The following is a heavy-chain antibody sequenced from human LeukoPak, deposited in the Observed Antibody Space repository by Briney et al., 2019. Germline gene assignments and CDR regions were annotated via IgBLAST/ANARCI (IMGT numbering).Heavy chain of an antibody. Sequence: ASVKVSCKASGYTFTSYDINWARQATGQGLEWMGWMNPNSGNTGYAQKFQGRVTMTRNTSISTAYMELSSLRSEDTAVYYCARDRGYCSSTSCFNWFDPWGQGTLVTVSS. CDR1: GYTFTSYD. J-gene: IGHJ5*02. D-gene: IGHD2-2*01. V-gene: IGHV1-8*01. CDR2: MNPNSGNT. CDR3: ARDRGYCSSTSCFNWFDP.